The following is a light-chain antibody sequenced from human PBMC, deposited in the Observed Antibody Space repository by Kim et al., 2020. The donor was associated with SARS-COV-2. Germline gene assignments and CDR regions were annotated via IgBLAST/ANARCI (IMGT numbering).Light chain of an antibody. CDR1: QSVNINY. J-gene: IGKJ5*01. CDR3: QQYGSSFT. CDR2: GAS. Sequence: EIVLTQSPGTLSLSPGDRATLSCRASQSVNINYLTWYQQKPGQAPKFLLNGASSRATGIPDRFSGSGSGTDFTLTISRLEPEDFAVYYCQQYGSSFTFGQGTRLEIK. V-gene: IGKV3-20*01.